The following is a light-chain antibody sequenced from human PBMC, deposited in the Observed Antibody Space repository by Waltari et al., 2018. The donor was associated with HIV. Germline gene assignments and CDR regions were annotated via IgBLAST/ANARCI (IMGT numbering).Light chain of an antibody. V-gene: IGLV3-10*01. Sequence: SYELTQPPSVSVSPGQTARITCSGDALAKKYAYWYQQQSGQAPVLVIYEDSKRPSGIPERFAGSSSGTVATLTISGAQVEDEADYYCYSTDSSGNHPWVFGGGTKLTVL. CDR1: ALAKKY. CDR2: EDS. J-gene: IGLJ3*02. CDR3: YSTDSSGNHPWV.